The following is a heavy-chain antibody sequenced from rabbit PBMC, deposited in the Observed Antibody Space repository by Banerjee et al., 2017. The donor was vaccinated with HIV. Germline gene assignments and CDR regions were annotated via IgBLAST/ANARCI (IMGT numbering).Heavy chain of an antibody. D-gene: IGHD4-1*01. V-gene: IGHV1S40*01. J-gene: IGHJ4*01. CDR1: GFSFSSTYW. CDR2: IDAGSTGNT. CDR3: ARDLAGVIGWNFGL. Sequence: QSLEESGGDLVKPGASLTLTCTASGFSFSSTYWICWVRQAPGKGPEWIACIDAGSTGNTYYVSWAKGRFTISKTSSTTVTLQMTSLTAADTATYFCARDLAGVIGWNFGLWGPGTLVTVS.